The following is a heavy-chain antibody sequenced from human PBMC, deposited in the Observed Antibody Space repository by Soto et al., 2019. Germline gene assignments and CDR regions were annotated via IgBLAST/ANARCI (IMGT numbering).Heavy chain of an antibody. V-gene: IGHV3-33*01. J-gene: IGHJ4*02. D-gene: IGHD3-9*01. Sequence: GGSLRLSCAASGFTFSSYGMHWVRQAPGKGLEWVAVIWYDGSNKYYADSVKGRFTISRDNSKNTLYLQMNSLRAEDTAVYYCARDADYDILYYWGQGTLVTVSS. CDR1: GFTFSSYG. CDR2: IWYDGSNK. CDR3: ARDADYDILYY.